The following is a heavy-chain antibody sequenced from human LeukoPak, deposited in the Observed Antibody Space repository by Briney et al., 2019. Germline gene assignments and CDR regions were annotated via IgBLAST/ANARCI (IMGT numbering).Heavy chain of an antibody. V-gene: IGHV3-23*01. CDR3: AKQQRWIQDYFDY. D-gene: IGHD5-18*01. CDR2: ISGSGGST. Sequence: HSGGSLRLSCAASGFTFSSYGMSWVRQAPGKGLEWVSAISGSGGSTYYADSVKGRFTISRDNSKNTLYLQMNSLRAEDTAVYYCAKQQRWIQDYFDYWGQGTLVTVSS. CDR1: GFTFSSYG. J-gene: IGHJ4*02.